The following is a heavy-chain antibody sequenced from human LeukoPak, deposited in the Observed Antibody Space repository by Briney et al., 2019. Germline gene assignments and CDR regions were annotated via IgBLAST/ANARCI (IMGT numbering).Heavy chain of an antibody. CDR2: IWYDGSNK. CDR1: GFTFSSYG. Sequence: PGRSLRLSCAASGFTFSSYGMHWVRQAPGKGLEWVAVIWYDGSNKYYADSVKGRFTISRDNSKNTLYLQMNSLRAEDTAVYYCARDSGYSYGYHDYWGQGTLVTVSS. D-gene: IGHD5-18*01. V-gene: IGHV3-33*01. J-gene: IGHJ4*02. CDR3: ARDSGYSYGYHDY.